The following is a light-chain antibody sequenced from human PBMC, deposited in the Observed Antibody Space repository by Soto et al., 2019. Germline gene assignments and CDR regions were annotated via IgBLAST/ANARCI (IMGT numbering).Light chain of an antibody. Sequence: QSVLTQPPSASGTPGQRVTISCSGSSSTIGSNTVNWYQQLPGTAPKLLIYSNNQRPSGVPDRFSGSKSGTSASLAISGLQSEEEADYYCAAWDDSLNGYVFGTGSKVTVL. V-gene: IGLV1-44*01. CDR2: SNN. J-gene: IGLJ1*01. CDR1: SSTIGSNT. CDR3: AAWDDSLNGYV.